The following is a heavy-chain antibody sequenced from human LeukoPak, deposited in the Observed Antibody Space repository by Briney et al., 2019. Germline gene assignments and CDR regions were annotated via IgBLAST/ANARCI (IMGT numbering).Heavy chain of an antibody. CDR1: GFTFSSYE. J-gene: IGHJ4*02. Sequence: LPGGSLRLSCAASGFTFSSYEMNWVRQAPGKGLEWVSYISSSGSAIYYADSVKGRFTISRDNAKDSLYVQMNSLRAEDTAVYYCARGYPSVGYYDSSAYPYFFDYRGQGTLVTVSS. CDR3: ARGYPSVGYYDSSAYPYFFDY. CDR2: ISSSGSAI. D-gene: IGHD3-22*01. V-gene: IGHV3-48*03.